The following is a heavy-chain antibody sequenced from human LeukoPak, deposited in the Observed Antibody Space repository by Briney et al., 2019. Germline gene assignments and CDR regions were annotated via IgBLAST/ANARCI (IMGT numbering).Heavy chain of an antibody. CDR2: IYTSGST. J-gene: IGHJ4*02. Sequence: SETLSLTCTVSGGSISSYYWSWIRQPAGKGLKWIGRIYTSGSTNYNPSLKSRVTMSVDTSKNQFSLKLSSVTAADTAVYYCAAVAGTGVLDYWGQGTLVTVSS. V-gene: IGHV4-4*07. CDR3: AAVAGTGVLDY. CDR1: GGSISSYY. D-gene: IGHD6-19*01.